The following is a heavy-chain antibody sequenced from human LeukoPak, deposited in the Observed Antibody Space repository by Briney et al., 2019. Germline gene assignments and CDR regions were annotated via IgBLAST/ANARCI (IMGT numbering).Heavy chain of an antibody. J-gene: IGHJ4*02. D-gene: IGHD3-16*02. CDR2: ISSSSKTI. CDR3: ARDRHYDYVWGTYRQDTFDF. CDR1: GFTFSSYS. V-gene: IGHV3-48*01. Sequence: PGGSLRLSCAASGFTFSSYSMNWVRQAPGKGLEWVSYISSSSKTICYADSVKGRFTISRDNAKNSLYLQMNSLRAEDTAVYYCARDRHYDYVWGTYRQDTFDFWGQGTLVTVSS.